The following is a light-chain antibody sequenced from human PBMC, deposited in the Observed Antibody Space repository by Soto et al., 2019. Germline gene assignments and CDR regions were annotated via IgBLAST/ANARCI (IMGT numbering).Light chain of an antibody. V-gene: IGLV2-14*01. CDR2: EVS. Sequence: QSALTQPASVSGSPGQSITISCTGTSSDVGAYNFVSWYQQYPGKAPKFIIYEVSNRPSGVSNRFSGSKSGNTASLTIPGLQAEDEADYYCSSFTTSRTYVFGSGTEVTVL. CDR3: SSFTTSRTYV. J-gene: IGLJ1*01. CDR1: SSDVGAYNF.